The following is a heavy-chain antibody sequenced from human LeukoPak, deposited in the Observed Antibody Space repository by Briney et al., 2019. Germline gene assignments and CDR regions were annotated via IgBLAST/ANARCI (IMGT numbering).Heavy chain of an antibody. CDR2: FTGGEGIT. D-gene: IGHD2-15*01. CDR1: GFTFSTYA. CDR3: AKLALGYCTGGSCYSSD. J-gene: IGHJ4*02. V-gene: IGHV3-23*01. Sequence: GGSLRLSCAASGFTFSTYAMSWVRQAPGKGLEWVSTFTGGEGITHYADSVKGRFTISRDNSKNTLYLQMISLRAEDTALYYCAKLALGYCTGGSCYSSDWGQGTLVTVSS.